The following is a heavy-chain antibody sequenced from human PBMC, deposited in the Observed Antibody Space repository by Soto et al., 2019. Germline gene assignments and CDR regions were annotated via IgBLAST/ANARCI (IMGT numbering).Heavy chain of an antibody. V-gene: IGHV1-69*01. CDR1: GDTFNTFA. CDR2: IVPIFGTP. D-gene: IGHD1-20*01. CDR3: ARSPGITGTRASQYAMDV. J-gene: IGHJ6*04. Sequence: ASVKVSCKASGDTFNTFAISWVRQAPGQGLQWMGGIVPIFGTPDYAQHFPGRVTISADESTNTAYLELSSLRSEDTAVYYCARSPGITGTRASQYAMDVWGKGPTVTVSP.